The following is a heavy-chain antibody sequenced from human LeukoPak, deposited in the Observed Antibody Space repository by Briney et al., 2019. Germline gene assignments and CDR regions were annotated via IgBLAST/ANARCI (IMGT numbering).Heavy chain of an antibody. CDR2: IYSGGSA. CDR3: ARDRANYGSTLDAFDI. J-gene: IGHJ3*02. CDR1: GFTFSSYA. D-gene: IGHD3-10*01. Sequence: GGSLRLSCAASGFTFSSYAMGWVRQAPGRGLEWVSVIYSGGSAYYADSVKGRFTVSRDISKNTLFLQMNILRVEDTAVYYCARDRANYGSTLDAFDIWGQGTMVTVSS. V-gene: IGHV3-66*01.